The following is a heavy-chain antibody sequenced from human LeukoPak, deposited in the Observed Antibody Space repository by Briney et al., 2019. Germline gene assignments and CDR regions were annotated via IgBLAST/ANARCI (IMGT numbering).Heavy chain of an antibody. D-gene: IGHD3-10*01. Sequence: SETLSLTCAVYGGSFSGYYWSWIRQPPGKGLEWIGEINHSGSTNYNPSLKSRVTISVDTSKNQFSLKLSSVTAADTAVYYCARGIVLLWFGDLPEGAFDIWGQGTMVTVSS. V-gene: IGHV4-34*01. J-gene: IGHJ3*02. CDR2: INHSGST. CDR3: ARGIVLLWFGDLPEGAFDI. CDR1: GGSFSGYY.